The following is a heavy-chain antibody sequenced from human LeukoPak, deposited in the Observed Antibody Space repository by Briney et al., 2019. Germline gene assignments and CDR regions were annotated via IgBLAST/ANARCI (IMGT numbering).Heavy chain of an antibody. J-gene: IGHJ4*02. Sequence: GGSLRLSCAASGFTFSNNWMHWVRQAPGKGLVWVSRINGDGSTTACADSVKGRFTISRDNAKNTLYLQMSSLRAEDTAVYYCAKGSSSSPDYWGPGTLVTVSS. V-gene: IGHV3-74*01. D-gene: IGHD2-2*01. CDR2: INGDGSTT. CDR1: GFTFSNNW. CDR3: AKGSSSSPDY.